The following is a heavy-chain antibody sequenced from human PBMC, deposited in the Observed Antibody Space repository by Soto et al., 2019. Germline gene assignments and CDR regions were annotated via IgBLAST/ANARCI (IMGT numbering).Heavy chain of an antibody. CDR3: ARDGGRHSGGIDY. CDR2: VIPIFGTA. Sequence: QVQLVQSVAEVKKPGSSVKVSCKASGGTFSSYSINWVRQAPGQGLEWMGEVIPIFGTANYAQKFQGRVTITADESTSTAYMEPSSLRSEDTAVYYCARDGGRHSGGIDYWCQGTLVTVSS. D-gene: IGHD1-26*01. J-gene: IGHJ4*02. V-gene: IGHV1-69*01. CDR1: GGTFSSYS.